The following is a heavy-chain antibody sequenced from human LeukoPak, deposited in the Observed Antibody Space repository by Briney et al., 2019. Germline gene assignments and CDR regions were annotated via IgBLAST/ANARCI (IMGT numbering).Heavy chain of an antibody. Sequence: GGSLRLSCAASGFTFSSYWMSWVRQAPGKGLEWVAFIRYDGSNKYYADSVKGRFTISRDNSKNTLYLQMNSLRAEDTAVYYCVRGGESTWSWGQGTLVTVSS. CDR1: GFTFSSYW. V-gene: IGHV3-33*08. CDR3: VRGGESTWS. D-gene: IGHD2-15*01. J-gene: IGHJ5*02. CDR2: IRYDGSNK.